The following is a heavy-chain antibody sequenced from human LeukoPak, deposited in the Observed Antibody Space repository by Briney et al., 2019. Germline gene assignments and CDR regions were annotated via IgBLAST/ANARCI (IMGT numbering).Heavy chain of an antibody. V-gene: IGHV4-39*07. D-gene: IGHD3-16*02. Sequence: PSETLSLTCTVSGGSISNYYWGWIRQPPGKGLEWIGSIYYSGSTYYNPSLKTRVTISVDTSKNQFSLKLSSVTAADTAVYYCARTSPLDVYDYVWGSYRYNWFDPWGQGTLVTVSS. CDR2: IYYSGST. CDR3: ARTSPLDVYDYVWGSYRYNWFDP. CDR1: GGSISNYY. J-gene: IGHJ5*02.